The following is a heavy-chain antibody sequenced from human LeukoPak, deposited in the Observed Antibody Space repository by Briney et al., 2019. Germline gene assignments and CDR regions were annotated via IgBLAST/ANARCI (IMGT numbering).Heavy chain of an antibody. CDR2: ISGSGGST. CDR3: AKAEYSSNYGMDV. CDR1: GFIFSSYD. D-gene: IGHD6-6*01. Sequence: GVSLRLSCAASGFIFSSYDMSWVRQAPGKGLEWVSAISGSGGSTYYADSVKGRFTISRDNSKNTLYLQMNSLRAEDTAVYYCAKAEYSSNYGMDVWGQGTTVTVSS. V-gene: IGHV3-23*01. J-gene: IGHJ6*02.